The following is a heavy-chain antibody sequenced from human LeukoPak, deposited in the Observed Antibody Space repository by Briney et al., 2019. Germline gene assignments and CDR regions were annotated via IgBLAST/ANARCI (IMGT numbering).Heavy chain of an antibody. CDR3: ARVQSACCSSSSCYGGYSDY. Sequence: ASVKVSCKASGYTFTSYAMHWVRQAPGQRPEWMGWINAGNGNTKYSQKFQGRVTITRDTSASTAYMELSSLRPEDTAVYYCARVQSACCSSSSCYGGYSDYWGQGTLVTVSS. CDR2: INAGNGNT. D-gene: IGHD2-2*01. V-gene: IGHV1-3*01. CDR1: GYTFTSYA. J-gene: IGHJ4*02.